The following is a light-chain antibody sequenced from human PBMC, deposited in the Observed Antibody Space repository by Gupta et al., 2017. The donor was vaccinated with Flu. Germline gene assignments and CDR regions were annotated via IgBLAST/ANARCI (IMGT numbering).Light chain of an antibody. CDR2: QDS. CDR1: KLGDKY. CDR3: QAWDSSTAGV. J-gene: IGLJ1*01. Sequence: SYELPQPPSVSVSPGQTASITCSGDKLGDKYACWYQQKPGQSPVLVIYQDSKRPSGIPERFSGSNSGNTATLTISGTQAMDEADYYCQAWDSSTAGVFGTGTKVTVL. V-gene: IGLV3-1*01.